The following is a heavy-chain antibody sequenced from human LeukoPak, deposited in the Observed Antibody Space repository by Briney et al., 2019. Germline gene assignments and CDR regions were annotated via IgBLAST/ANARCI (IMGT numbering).Heavy chain of an antibody. D-gene: IGHD5-12*01. J-gene: IGHJ4*02. CDR1: GASISSYY. CDR3: ARGCSGYDYCDY. CDR2: IYYSGST. V-gene: IGHV4-59*01. Sequence: SETLSLTCTVSGASISSYYWSWIRQPPGKGLEWIGYIYYSGSTNYNPSLKSRVTISVDTSKNQFSLKLSSVTAADTAVYYCARGCSGYDYCDYWGQGTLVTVPS.